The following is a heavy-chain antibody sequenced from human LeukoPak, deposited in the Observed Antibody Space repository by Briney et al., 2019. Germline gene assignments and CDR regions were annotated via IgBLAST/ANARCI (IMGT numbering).Heavy chain of an antibody. CDR2: ISWNSGSI. Sequence: GRSLRLSCAASGFTFDDYAMHWVRQAPGKGLEWVSGISWNSGSIGYADSVKGRFTISRDNAKNSLYLQMNSLRAEDMALYYCAKGPGYSSSWLDAFDIWGQGTMVTVSS. D-gene: IGHD6-13*01. CDR3: AKGPGYSSSWLDAFDI. CDR1: GFTFDDYA. J-gene: IGHJ3*02. V-gene: IGHV3-9*03.